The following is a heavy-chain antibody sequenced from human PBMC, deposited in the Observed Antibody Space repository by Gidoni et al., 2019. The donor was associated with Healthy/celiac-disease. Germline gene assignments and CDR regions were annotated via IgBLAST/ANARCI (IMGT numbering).Heavy chain of an antibody. Sequence: QVQLVESGGGVVQPGRSLRLSCAASGFTFSSYGMHWVRQAPGKGLEWVAVIWYDGSNKYYADSVKGRFTISRDNSKNTLYLQMNSLRAEDTAVYYCAGEDYGDLYFDYWGQGTLVTVSS. CDR3: AGEDYGDLYFDY. CDR2: IWYDGSNK. V-gene: IGHV3-33*01. J-gene: IGHJ4*02. D-gene: IGHD4-17*01. CDR1: GFTFSSYG.